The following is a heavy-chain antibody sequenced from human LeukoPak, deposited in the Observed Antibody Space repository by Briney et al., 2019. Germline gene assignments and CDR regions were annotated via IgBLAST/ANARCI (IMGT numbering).Heavy chain of an antibody. CDR3: ARESWSDP. CDR2: INTNTGNP. Sequence: ASLKVSCKASGYRFTSFAINWVRQAPGQGLEWMGWINTNTGNPTYAQGFTGRFVFSLDTSVSTAYLQIRSLKAEDTAVYYCARESWSDPWGQGTLVTVSS. J-gene: IGHJ5*02. V-gene: IGHV7-4-1*02. CDR1: GYRFTSFA.